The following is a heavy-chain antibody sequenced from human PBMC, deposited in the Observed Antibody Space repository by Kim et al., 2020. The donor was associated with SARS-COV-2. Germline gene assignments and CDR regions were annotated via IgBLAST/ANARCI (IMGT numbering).Heavy chain of an antibody. V-gene: IGHV3-7*01. Sequence: GGSLRLSCAASGFTFSSYWMSWVRQAPGKGLEWVANIKQDGSEKYYVDSVKGRFTISRDNAKNSLYLQMNSLRAEDTAVYYCARDRFRYCSSTSCLRGDYWGQGTLVTVSS. CDR3: ARDRFRYCSSTSCLRGDY. J-gene: IGHJ4*02. D-gene: IGHD2-2*01. CDR2: IKQDGSEK. CDR1: GFTFSSYW.